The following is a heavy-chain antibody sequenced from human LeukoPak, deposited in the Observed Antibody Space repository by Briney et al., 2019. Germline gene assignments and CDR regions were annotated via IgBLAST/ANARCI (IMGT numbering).Heavy chain of an antibody. D-gene: IGHD2-15*01. CDR2: IKSKTDGGTT. CDR3: TTLPVVVAAYYYYYGMDV. Sequence: PGGSLRLSCAASGFTFSNAWMSWVRQAPGKGLEWVGRIKSKTDGGTTDCAAPVKGRFTISRDDSKNTLYLQMNSLKTEDTAVYYCTTLPVVVAAYYYYYGMDVWGQGTTVTVSS. CDR1: GFTFSNAW. V-gene: IGHV3-15*01. J-gene: IGHJ6*02.